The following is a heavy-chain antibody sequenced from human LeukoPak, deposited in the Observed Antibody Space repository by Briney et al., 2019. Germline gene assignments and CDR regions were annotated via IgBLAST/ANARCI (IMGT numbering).Heavy chain of an antibody. D-gene: IGHD2-2*01. Sequence: ASVKVSCKTSGYRFTNNYMRWVRQAPGQGLEWMGWISAYNGNINYAQNFQGRVTMTTDTSTSTAYMELRSLRSDDTAVYYCARGRYCSSTSCSPSFYFDFWGQGTLVTVSS. J-gene: IGHJ4*02. CDR3: ARGRYCSSTSCSPSFYFDF. CDR2: ISAYNGNI. CDR1: GYRFTNNY. V-gene: IGHV1-18*04.